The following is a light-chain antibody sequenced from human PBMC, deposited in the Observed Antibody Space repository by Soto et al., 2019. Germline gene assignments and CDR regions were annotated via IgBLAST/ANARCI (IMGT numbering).Light chain of an antibody. J-gene: IGLJ2*01. Sequence: QSVLTQPPSVSAAPRQRVTISCSGSSSNVGNNAVNWYQQLPGKAPKLLIYYDDLLPSGVSDRFSGSKSGTSASLAISGLQSEDEADYYCAVWDDSLNGVVFGGGTKVNVL. CDR1: SSNVGNNA. CDR2: YDD. V-gene: IGLV1-36*01. CDR3: AVWDDSLNGVV.